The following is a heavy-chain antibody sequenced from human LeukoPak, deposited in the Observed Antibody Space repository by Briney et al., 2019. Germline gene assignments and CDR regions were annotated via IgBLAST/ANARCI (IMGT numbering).Heavy chain of an antibody. J-gene: IGHJ4*02. CDR1: GGSISSSSYY. Sequence: SETLSLTCTVSGGSISSSSYYWGWIRQPPGKGLEWIGYIYYSGSTNYNPSLKSRVTISVDTSKNQFSLKLSSVTAADTAVYYCARTRDGYNGHYFDYWGQGTLVTVSS. CDR3: ARTRDGYNGHYFDY. CDR2: IYYSGST. D-gene: IGHD5-24*01. V-gene: IGHV4-61*05.